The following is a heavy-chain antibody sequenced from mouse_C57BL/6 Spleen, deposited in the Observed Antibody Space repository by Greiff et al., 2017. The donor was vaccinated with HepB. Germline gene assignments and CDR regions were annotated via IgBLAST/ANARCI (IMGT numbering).Heavy chain of an antibody. CDR1: GYTFTDYY. Sequence: EVQLQQSGPELVKPGASVKISCKASGYTFTDYYMNWVKQSHGKSLEWIGDINPNNGGTSYNQKFKGKATLTVDKSSSTAYMELRSLTSEDSAVYYCARWNFGYYWFAYWGQGTLVTVSA. CDR3: ARWNFGYYWFAY. D-gene: IGHD2-3*01. CDR2: INPNNGGT. V-gene: IGHV1-26*01. J-gene: IGHJ3*01.